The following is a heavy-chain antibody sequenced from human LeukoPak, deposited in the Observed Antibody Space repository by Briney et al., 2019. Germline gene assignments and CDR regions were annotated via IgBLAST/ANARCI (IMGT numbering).Heavy chain of an antibody. CDR2: ISSSSSVI. CDR3: TRDPRDLDN. J-gene: IGHJ4*02. D-gene: IGHD5-24*01. CDR1: GFNFSSYS. V-gene: IGHV3-21*01. Sequence: PGGSLRLSCAASGFNFSSYSMNWVRQAPGKGLEWVSSISSSSSVIFYADSVKGRFTISRDNAKNSLYLQMNSLRAEDTAVYYCTRDPRDLDNWGQGTLVTVSS.